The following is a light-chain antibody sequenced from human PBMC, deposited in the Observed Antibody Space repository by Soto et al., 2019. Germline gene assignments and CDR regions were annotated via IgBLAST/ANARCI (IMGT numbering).Light chain of an antibody. J-gene: IGKJ1*01. CDR2: GAS. CDR3: QQHSHWPPWT. Sequence: EILVTQSPATLSLSPWERATLSCSGSENVRTFVDWYQQKPGQAPRLLIHGASNRATGIPDRFSGSGSGTDFTLTISNLEPEDFAVYYCQQHSHWPPWTFGQGTKVDI. V-gene: IGKV3-11*01. CDR1: ENVRTF.